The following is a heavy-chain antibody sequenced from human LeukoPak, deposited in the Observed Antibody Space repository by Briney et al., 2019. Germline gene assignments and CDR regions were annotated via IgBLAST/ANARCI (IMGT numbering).Heavy chain of an antibody. CDR2: IYYSGST. J-gene: IGHJ4*02. D-gene: IGHD6-19*01. Sequence: SETLSLTCTVSGGSISSSSYYWGWIRQPPGKGLEWIGSIYYSGSTYYNPSLKSRVTISVDTSKNQFSLKLSSVTAADTAVHYCARVRLRVSGRSDWGQGTLVTVSS. V-gene: IGHV4-39*07. CDR3: ARVRLRVSGRSD. CDR1: GGSISSSSYY.